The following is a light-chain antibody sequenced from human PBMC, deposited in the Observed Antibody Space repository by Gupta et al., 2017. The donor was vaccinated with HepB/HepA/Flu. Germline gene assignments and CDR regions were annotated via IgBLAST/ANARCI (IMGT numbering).Light chain of an antibody. CDR3: SSYSSSSTLKV. CDR2: DVS. V-gene: IGLV2-14*03. CDR1: RSDVGNYNY. J-gene: IGLJ2*01. Sequence: QSALTHPASVSGSPGQSITISCTGTRSDVGNYNYVSWYQQHPGKAPNLMISDVSNRPSGVSNRFSGSKSGNTASLTITGLQAEDEADYYCSSYSSSSTLKVFGGGTKLTVL.